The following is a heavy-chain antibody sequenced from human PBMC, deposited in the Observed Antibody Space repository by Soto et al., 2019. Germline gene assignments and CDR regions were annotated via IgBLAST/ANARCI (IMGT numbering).Heavy chain of an antibody. J-gene: IGHJ3*02. V-gene: IGHV3-49*03. CDR3: TRDLQVVAAAKYAFDI. Sequence: PGGSLRLSCTASGFTFGDYAMSWFRQAPGKGLEWVGFIRSKAYGGTTEYAASVKGRFTISRDDSKSIAYLQMNSLKTEDTAVYYCTRDLQVVAAAKYAFDIWGQGTMVT. CDR1: GFTFGDYA. CDR2: IRSKAYGGTT. D-gene: IGHD2-15*01.